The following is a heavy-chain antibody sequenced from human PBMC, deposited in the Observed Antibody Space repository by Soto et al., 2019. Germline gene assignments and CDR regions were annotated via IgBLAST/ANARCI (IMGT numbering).Heavy chain of an antibody. V-gene: IGHV3-21*01. CDR3: AREDSIIIPAVSDF. CDR1: GFPFNNYG. D-gene: IGHD2-2*01. CDR2: VSKSDYT. J-gene: IGHJ4*02. Sequence: GGSLRLSCTVSGFPFNNYGINWVRQAPGKGLEWVSSVSKSDYTYYSDSVKGRFTISRDNAKNSVSLQMNTLRVEDTAVYYCAREDSIIIPAVSDFWGQGTLVTVSS.